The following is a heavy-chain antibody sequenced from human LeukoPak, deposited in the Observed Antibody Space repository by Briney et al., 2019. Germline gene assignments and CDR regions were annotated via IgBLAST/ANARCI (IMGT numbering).Heavy chain of an antibody. Sequence: GASVKVSCKASGYTFTSYGISWVRQAPGQGLEWMGWINPNSGGTNYAQKFQGRVTMTRDTSISTAYMELSRLRSDDTAVYYCARDLGSRIAAAGLDYWGQGTLVTVSS. J-gene: IGHJ4*02. CDR2: INPNSGGT. CDR1: GYTFTSYG. D-gene: IGHD6-13*01. V-gene: IGHV1-2*02. CDR3: ARDLGSRIAAAGLDY.